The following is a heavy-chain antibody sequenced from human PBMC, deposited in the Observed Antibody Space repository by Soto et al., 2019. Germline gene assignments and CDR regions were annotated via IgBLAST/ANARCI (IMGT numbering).Heavy chain of an antibody. CDR2: ILYNGDT. V-gene: IGHV4-59*01. D-gene: IGHD3-22*01. J-gene: IGHJ3*02. Sequence: SETLSLTCTVSGGSISDYYWSWIRQPPGKGLEWIGYILYNGDTKYNPSLKSRVTISVDTSKNQFSLKLSSVTAADTAIYYCARDIGYYYASSGSIAFDIWGQGTMVTVSS. CDR1: GGSISDYY. CDR3: ARDIGYYYASSGSIAFDI.